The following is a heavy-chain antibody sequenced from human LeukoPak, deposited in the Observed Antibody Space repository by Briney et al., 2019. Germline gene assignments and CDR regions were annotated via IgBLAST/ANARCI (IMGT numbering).Heavy chain of an antibody. V-gene: IGHV3-74*01. CDR1: GFTFSSYW. D-gene: IGHD1-26*01. Sequence: GGSLRLSCAASGFTFSSYWMHWVRQAPGKGLVWVSRINSDGGTTTYADSVKGRFTISRDNAKSTLYLQMNSLRIEGTAVYYCAISRYSGTSLDYWGQGSLVTAPS. CDR2: INSDGGTT. CDR3: AISRYSGTSLDY. J-gene: IGHJ4*02.